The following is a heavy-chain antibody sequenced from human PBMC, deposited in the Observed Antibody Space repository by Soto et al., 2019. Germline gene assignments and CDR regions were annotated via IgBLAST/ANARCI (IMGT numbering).Heavy chain of an antibody. V-gene: IGHV3-74*01. CDR3: ARGGAVSSGWYDGH. D-gene: IGHD6-19*01. Sequence: EVQLVESGGGLVQPGGSLRLSCGASGFTFSTYNMHWVRQGPGKGLVWVSRINSDGSSTRYADSVKGRFTISRDNAKNTVDLQMSSLRAEDTAMYYCARGGAVSSGWYDGHWGRGTLVTVSS. CDR2: INSDGSST. J-gene: IGHJ4*02. CDR1: GFTFSTYN.